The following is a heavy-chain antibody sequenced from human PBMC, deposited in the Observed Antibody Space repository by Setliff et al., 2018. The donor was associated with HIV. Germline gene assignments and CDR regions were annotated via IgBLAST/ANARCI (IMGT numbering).Heavy chain of an antibody. D-gene: IGHD3-22*01. CDR3: SNVAYHFDSSASFV. Sequence: GGSLRLPCLTSGFIFGDFSMSWVRQAPGRGLEWVGFITTKSYGETTQYAASVRGRFDISRDDSKSITYLQMNSLRTEDTAVYYCSNVAYHFDSSASFVWGKGTTVTVSS. V-gene: IGHV3-49*04. J-gene: IGHJ6*04. CDR1: GFIFGDFS. CDR2: ITTKSYGETT.